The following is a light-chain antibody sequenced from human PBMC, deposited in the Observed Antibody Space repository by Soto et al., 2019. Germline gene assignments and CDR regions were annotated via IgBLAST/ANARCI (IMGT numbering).Light chain of an antibody. Sequence: QSALTQPPSASGSPGQSVAIYCTGNSSDVGGYNYVSWYQQHPGKAPKLMIYEVNKRPSGVPDRFSGSKSGNTASLTVSGLQAEDEADYYCSSYAGSSNVFGTGTKVTVL. CDR3: SSYAGSSNV. CDR2: EVN. J-gene: IGLJ1*01. V-gene: IGLV2-8*01. CDR1: SSDVGGYNY.